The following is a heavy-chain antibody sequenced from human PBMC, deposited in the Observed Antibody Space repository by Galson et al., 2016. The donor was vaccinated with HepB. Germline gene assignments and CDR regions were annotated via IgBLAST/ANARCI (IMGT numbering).Heavy chain of an antibody. Sequence: SLRLSCAASGFTFATYNIHWVRQAPGKGLEWVSSISSRSTYIFYADSVKGRFTISRDNAKNSLFLQMIGLRAEDTAVYYCARDSEPTSQWDSSGYYPDCFRHWGQGTLVTVSS. V-gene: IGHV3-21*01. J-gene: IGHJ1*01. D-gene: IGHD3-22*01. CDR2: ISSRSTYI. CDR1: GFTFATYN. CDR3: ARDSEPTSQWDSSGYYPDCFRH.